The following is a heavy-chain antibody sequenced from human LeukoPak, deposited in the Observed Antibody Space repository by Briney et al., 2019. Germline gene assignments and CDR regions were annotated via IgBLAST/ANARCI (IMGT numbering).Heavy chain of an antibody. CDR2: IKQDGSEK. Sequence: GGSLRLSCAASGFTFSSYWMSWVRQAPGKGLEWVANIKQDGSEKYYVDSVKGRFTISRDNAKNSLYLQMNSLRAEDTAVYYCARSVRGVRYGYYYYYMDVWGKGTTVTVSS. CDR1: GFTFSSYW. D-gene: IGHD3-10*01. V-gene: IGHV3-7*01. CDR3: ARSVRGVRYGYYYYYMDV. J-gene: IGHJ6*03.